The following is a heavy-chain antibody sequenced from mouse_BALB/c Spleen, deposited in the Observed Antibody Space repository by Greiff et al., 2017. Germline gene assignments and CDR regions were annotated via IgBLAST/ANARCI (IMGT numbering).Heavy chain of an antibody. CDR3: ARDQAYYGRSYPYYAMDY. Sequence: VQLQQSGPGLVAPSQSLSITCTASGFSLTGYGVNWVRQPPGKGLEWLGMIWGDGSTDYNSALKSRLSIIKDNSKSEVILKMNSLQTDDTARYYCARDQAYYGRSYPYYAMDYWGQGTAGTVSS. CDR2: IWGDGST. D-gene: IGHD1-1*01. V-gene: IGHV2-6-7*01. CDR1: GFSLTGYG. J-gene: IGHJ4*01.